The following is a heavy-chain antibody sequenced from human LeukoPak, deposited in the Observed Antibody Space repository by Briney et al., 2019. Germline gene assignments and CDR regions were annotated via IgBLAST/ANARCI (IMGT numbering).Heavy chain of an antibody. CDR1: GFTLSSYA. Sequence: GGSLRLSCAASGFTLSSYAMSWVRQAPGKGLEWVSAISGSGGSTYYADSVKGRFTISRDNSKNTLYLQMNSLRAEDTAVYYCAKDRRAYCSSTSCYNDAFDIWGQGTMVTVSS. CDR3: AKDRRAYCSSTSCYNDAFDI. J-gene: IGHJ3*02. V-gene: IGHV3-23*01. CDR2: ISGSGGST. D-gene: IGHD2-2*02.